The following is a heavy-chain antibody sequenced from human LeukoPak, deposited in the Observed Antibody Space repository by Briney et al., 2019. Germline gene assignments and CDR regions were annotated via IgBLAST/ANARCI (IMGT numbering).Heavy chain of an antibody. V-gene: IGHV4-38-2*02. Sequence: PSETLSLTCTVSGYSISSGYYWGWIRQPPGKGLEWIGSIYHSGSTYYNPSLKSRVTISVDTSKNQFSLKLSSVTAADTAVYYCARDRVYGSARAIDPWGQGTLVTVSS. CDR1: GYSISSGYY. J-gene: IGHJ5*02. D-gene: IGHD3-10*01. CDR3: ARDRVYGSARAIDP. CDR2: IYHSGST.